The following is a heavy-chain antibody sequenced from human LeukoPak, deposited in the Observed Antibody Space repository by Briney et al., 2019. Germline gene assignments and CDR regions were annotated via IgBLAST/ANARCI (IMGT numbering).Heavy chain of an antibody. J-gene: IGHJ4*02. D-gene: IGHD3-10*01. V-gene: IGHV3-23*01. CDR3: AKGTLYYGSGSYPRY. CDR2: ISDSGGST. CDR1: GFTFYNYA. Sequence: GGSLRLSCAASGFTFYNYAMSWVRQAPGKGPEWVSTISDSGGSTYYADSVKGRFTISRDNSKNTLYLQMNSLRAEDTAVYYCAKGTLYYGSGSYPRYWGQGTLVTVSS.